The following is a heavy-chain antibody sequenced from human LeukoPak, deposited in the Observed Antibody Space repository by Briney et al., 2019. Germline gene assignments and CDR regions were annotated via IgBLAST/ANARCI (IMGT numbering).Heavy chain of an antibody. Sequence: GASVKVSCKASGVSFRSYTINWVRQAPGQGLEWMGAIIPISGTTNYAQRLQGRVTLTMDDSATTAFMEMSSLRSEDTAVYYCASRFTARQLVPADYYHMDVWGKGTTVFVSS. J-gene: IGHJ6*03. V-gene: IGHV1-69*05. CDR3: ASRFTARQLVPADYYHMDV. CDR1: GVSFRSYT. D-gene: IGHD6-13*01. CDR2: IIPISGTT.